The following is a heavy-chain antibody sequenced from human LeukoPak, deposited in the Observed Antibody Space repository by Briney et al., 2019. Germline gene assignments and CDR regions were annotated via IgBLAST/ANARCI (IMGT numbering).Heavy chain of an antibody. CDR1: DDSFSSHY. D-gene: IGHD4-17*01. J-gene: IGHJ3*02. V-gene: IGHV4-59*11. CDR3: ARDQVTVTKGFDI. Sequence: SETLSLTCAVSDDSFSSHYWTWIRQPPGKGLEWIGYISYIGSTNYNPSLKSRVTISIDTSKNQFSLKLTSVTAADTAVYYCARDQVTVTKGFDIWGQGTVVSVSS. CDR2: ISYIGST.